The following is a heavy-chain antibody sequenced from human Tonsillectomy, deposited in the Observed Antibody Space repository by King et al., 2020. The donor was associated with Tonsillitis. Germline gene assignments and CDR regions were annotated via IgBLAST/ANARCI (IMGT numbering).Heavy chain of an antibody. CDR1: GYTFTNYG. CDR2: ISAYTGNR. V-gene: IGHV1-18*04. CDR3: ARSIELAD. Sequence: QLVQSGAEVKKPGASVKVSCKASGYTFTNYGISWVRQAPGQGLEWLGWISAYTGNRNYAQKFQDRVTMTTDTSTSTAFMELRSLRSDDTAVYYCARSIELADWGPGTLVTVSS. J-gene: IGHJ1*01. D-gene: IGHD3-10*01.